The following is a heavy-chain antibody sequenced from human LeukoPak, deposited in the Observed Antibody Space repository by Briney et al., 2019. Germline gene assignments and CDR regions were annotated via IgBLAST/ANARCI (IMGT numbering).Heavy chain of an antibody. Sequence: GGSLRLSCEASGFXFTNYAIHWVRQAPGKGLEWVAVIWYDGSNDYYANSVKGRFTISRDNSKNTLYLQMNSLRAEDTAIYYCAREADCSGGNCYRGAFDIWGQGTMITVSS. J-gene: IGHJ3*02. CDR2: IWYDGSND. D-gene: IGHD2-15*01. V-gene: IGHV3-33*01. CDR1: GFXFTNYA. CDR3: AREADCSGGNCYRGAFDI.